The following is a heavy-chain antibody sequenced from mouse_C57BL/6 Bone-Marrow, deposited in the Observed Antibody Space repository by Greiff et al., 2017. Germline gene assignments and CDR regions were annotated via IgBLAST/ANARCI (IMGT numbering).Heavy chain of an antibody. Sequence: QVQLQQPGAELVKPGASVKLSCKASGYTFTSYWMQWVKQRPGQGLEWIGEIDPSDSYTNYNQKFKGKATLTVDTSSSTAYMQLISLTSEDSAVYYCVIYYDYDYWGQGTTLTVSS. CDR1: GYTFTSYW. CDR3: VIYYDYDY. CDR2: IDPSDSYT. D-gene: IGHD2-4*01. J-gene: IGHJ2*01. V-gene: IGHV1-50*01.